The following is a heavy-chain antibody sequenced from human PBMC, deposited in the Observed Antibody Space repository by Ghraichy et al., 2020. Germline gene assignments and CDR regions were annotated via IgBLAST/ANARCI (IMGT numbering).Heavy chain of an antibody. CDR2: IFYTGRT. D-gene: IGHD2-15*01. CDR1: GGPISSSSYH. V-gene: IGHV4-61*05. Sequence: SETLSLTCTVSGGPISSSSYHWGWIRQPPGKRLEWIGDIFYTGRTNYNPSLKSRVTIFVDTSNNQFSLRLSSVTSADTAVYYCVRWGYCDGGNCFPEYWGQGALVTVSS. CDR3: VRWGYCDGGNCFPEY. J-gene: IGHJ4*02.